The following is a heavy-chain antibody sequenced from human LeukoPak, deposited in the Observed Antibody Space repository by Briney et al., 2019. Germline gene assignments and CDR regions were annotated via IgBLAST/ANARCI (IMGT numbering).Heavy chain of an antibody. D-gene: IGHD3-10*01. CDR3: ARSLYYYGSDSFDI. CDR2: IYYSGST. CDR1: GGSISSYY. V-gene: IGHV4-59*01. J-gene: IGHJ3*02. Sequence: SETLSLTCTVSGGSISSYYWSWIRQPPGKGLEWIGYIYYSGSTNYNPSLKSRVSISVDTSKNQFSLKLSSVTAADTAVYYCARSLYYYGSDSFDIWGQGTMVTVSS.